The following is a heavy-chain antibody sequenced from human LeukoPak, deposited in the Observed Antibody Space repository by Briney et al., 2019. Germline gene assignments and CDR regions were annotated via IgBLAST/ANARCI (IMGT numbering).Heavy chain of an antibody. CDR1: GFTFDDYA. J-gene: IGHJ3*02. CDR3: AKDSSGYPHAFDI. D-gene: IGHD3-22*01. CDR2: ISWNSGSI. Sequence: GRSLRLSCAASGFTFDDYAMHWVRQAPGKCLEWVSGISWNSGSIGYADSVKGRFTISRDNAKNSLYLQMNSLSAEDTALYYCAKDSSGYPHAFDIWGQGTMVTVSS. V-gene: IGHV3-9*01.